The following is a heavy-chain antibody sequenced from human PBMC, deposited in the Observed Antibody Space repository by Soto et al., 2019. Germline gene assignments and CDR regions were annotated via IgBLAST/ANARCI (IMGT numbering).Heavy chain of an antibody. CDR3: AREGAVYCRGGSCYPNEGLFDI. D-gene: IGHD2-15*01. Sequence: ASVKVSCKASGYTFTSCGISWVRQAPGQGLEGMGWIGAYNGNTNYAQKLQGRVTMTTDTSTSTAYMELRSLRSDDTAVHYCAREGAVYCRGGSCYPNEGLFDIWGQGTMVTVAS. J-gene: IGHJ3*02. CDR1: GYTFTSCG. CDR2: IGAYNGNT. V-gene: IGHV1-18*01.